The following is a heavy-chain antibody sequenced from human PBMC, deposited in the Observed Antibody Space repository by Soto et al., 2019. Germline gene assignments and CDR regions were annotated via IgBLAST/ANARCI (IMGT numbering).Heavy chain of an antibody. J-gene: IGHJ4*02. V-gene: IGHV1-69*13. CDR2: VIPIFGTA. D-gene: IGHD3-22*01. Sequence: SVKVSCKASGVTFSSYAMSWVRPAPGRGLEWMGGVIPIFGTANYAQKFQGGVTITADESTSTAYMELSSLSSEDTAVYYCASDSPNYDSNGYPTTYFDYWGQGTLVTVSS. CDR1: GVTFSSYA. CDR3: ASDSPNYDSNGYPTTYFDY.